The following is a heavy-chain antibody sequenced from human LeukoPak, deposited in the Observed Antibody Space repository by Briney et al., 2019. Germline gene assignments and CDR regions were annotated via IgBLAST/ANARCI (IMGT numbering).Heavy chain of an antibody. CDR3: ARDQRTYYLGSGSYYKVGRLDF. V-gene: IGHV1-2*02. CDR2: INPNSGGT. CDR1: GYTFTGYY. J-gene: IGHJ4*02. Sequence: AASVKVSCKASGYTFTGYYMHWVRQAPGQGLEWMGWINPNSGGTNYAQKFQGRVTMTRDTSISTAYMELSRLRSDDTAVYYCARDQRTYYLGSGSYYKVGRLDFWGQGTLVTVSS. D-gene: IGHD3-10*01.